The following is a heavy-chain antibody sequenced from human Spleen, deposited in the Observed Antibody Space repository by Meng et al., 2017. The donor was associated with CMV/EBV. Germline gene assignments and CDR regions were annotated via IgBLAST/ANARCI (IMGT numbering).Heavy chain of an antibody. Sequence: GLSCRSDAKRWVRQDQGKGLEWVAAISGSGGSTYYAESVEGRFTISRDNSKNTLYLQMNSLRAEDTAVYYCANNYGSGSYPWGGYWGQGTLVTVSS. CDR1: GLSCRSDA. CDR2: ISGSGGST. D-gene: IGHD3-10*01. J-gene: IGHJ4*02. CDR3: ANNYGSGSYPWGGY. V-gene: IGHV3-23*01.